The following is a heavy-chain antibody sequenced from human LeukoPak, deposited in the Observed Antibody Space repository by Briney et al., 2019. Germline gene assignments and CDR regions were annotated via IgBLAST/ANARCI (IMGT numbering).Heavy chain of an antibody. CDR2: INHSGST. D-gene: IGHD6-13*01. Sequence: QASETLSLTCAVYGGSFSGYYWSWIRQPPGKGLEWIGEINHSGSTNYNPSLKSRVTISVDTSKNQFSLKLSSVTAADTAVYYCARGVYIAAAQYGYWGQGTLVSVSS. J-gene: IGHJ4*02. CDR3: ARGVYIAAAQYGY. V-gene: IGHV4-34*01. CDR1: GGSFSGYY.